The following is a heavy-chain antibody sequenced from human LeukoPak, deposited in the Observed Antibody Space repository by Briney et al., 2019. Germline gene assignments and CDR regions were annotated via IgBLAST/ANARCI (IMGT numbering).Heavy chain of an antibody. CDR3: ARAASGYDLLYFDY. CDR1: GYSFTSYR. Sequence: PGESLKISCKGSGYSFTSYRIGWVRQMPGKGLEWMGRIDPSDSYTNYSPSFQGHVTISADKSISTAYLQWSSLKASDTAMYYCARAASGYDLLYFDYWGQGTLVTVSS. V-gene: IGHV5-10-1*01. CDR2: IDPSDSYT. D-gene: IGHD5-12*01. J-gene: IGHJ4*02.